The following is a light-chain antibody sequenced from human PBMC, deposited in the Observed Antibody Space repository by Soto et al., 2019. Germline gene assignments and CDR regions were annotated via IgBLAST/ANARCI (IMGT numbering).Light chain of an antibody. CDR2: GAS. CDR1: QSVSSN. J-gene: IGKJ1*01. CDR3: QQYNNWPLT. V-gene: IGKV3-15*01. Sequence: EIVMTQSPATLSVSPGERATLSCRASQSVSSNLACYQQKPGQAPRVLIYGASTRATGIPARFSGSGSGTEFTLTISSLQSEDFAVYYCQQYNNWPLTFGQGTKVDFK.